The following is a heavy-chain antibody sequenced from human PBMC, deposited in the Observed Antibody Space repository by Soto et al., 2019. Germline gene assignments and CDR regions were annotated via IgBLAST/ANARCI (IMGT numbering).Heavy chain of an antibody. V-gene: IGHV3-66*01. CDR1: GFIVRSDY. J-gene: IGHJ4*02. CDR2: VFRGGNT. D-gene: IGHD2-2*01. CDR3: TESPSAGHDY. Sequence: GGSLRLSCEASGFIVRSDYMSWVRQAPGKELEWVSIVFRGGNTNYADSVKGRFTISRDDSKNTLYLQMNSLRVEDTATYYCTESPSAGHDYWGKGTLVTVAS.